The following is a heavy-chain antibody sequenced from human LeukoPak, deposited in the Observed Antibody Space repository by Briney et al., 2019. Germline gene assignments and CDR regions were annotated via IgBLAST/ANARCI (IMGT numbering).Heavy chain of an antibody. Sequence: GGSLRLSCAVSGFTFSSYWMHWVRHAPGKGLVWVSRINTDGGSTTYADSVKGRFTISRDNAKNTLYLQMNSLRAEDTAVYYCARALLAPYYFDYWGQGALVTVSS. CDR1: GFTFSSYW. V-gene: IGHV3-74*01. J-gene: IGHJ4*02. CDR3: ARALLAPYYFDY. CDR2: INTDGGST. D-gene: IGHD2/OR15-2a*01.